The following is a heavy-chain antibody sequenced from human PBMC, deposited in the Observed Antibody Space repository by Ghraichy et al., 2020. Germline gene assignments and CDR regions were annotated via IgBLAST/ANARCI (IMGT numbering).Heavy chain of an antibody. CDR1: GGSIGSRSYH. Sequence: SETLSLTCTVSGGSIGSRSYHWGWIRQPPGKGLEWIGNIYYSGSTYYNPSLKSRVTISVDTSKNQFSLKLSSVTAADTAVYYCARQSTNYCRRPSCSPGDSYHYGLDVWGQGITVIVSS. V-gene: IGHV4-39*01. CDR2: IYYSGST. CDR3: ARQSTNYCRRPSCSPGDSYHYGLDV. D-gene: IGHD2-2*01. J-gene: IGHJ6*02.